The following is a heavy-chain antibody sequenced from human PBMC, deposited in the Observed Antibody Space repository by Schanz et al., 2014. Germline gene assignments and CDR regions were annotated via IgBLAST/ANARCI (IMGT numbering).Heavy chain of an antibody. CDR2: IQHDGSRT. J-gene: IGHJ4*02. CDR3: ARDPGGTKTHGL. CDR1: GFIFSNHG. D-gene: IGHD2-15*01. V-gene: IGHV3-30*02. Sequence: QAELVESGGGVVQPGGSLRLSCEASGFIFSNHGMNWVRQAPGKGLEWVAFIQHDGSRTYYTASLKGRVTISRDNSQNMVYVEMNSLRVEDTAVYYCARDPGGTKTHGLWGQGTLVTVSS.